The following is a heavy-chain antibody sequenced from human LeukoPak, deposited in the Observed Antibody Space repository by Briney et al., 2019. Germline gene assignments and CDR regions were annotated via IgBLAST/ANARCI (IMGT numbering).Heavy chain of an antibody. CDR3: AKDSRLSLDY. V-gene: IGHV3-30*18. Sequence: GGSLRLSCAASGFTFSNYGMHWVRQAPGKGLEWVAGISNDGNKKYYADSVKGRFIISRDNSKNTLYLQMNSLRAEDTAVYYCAKDSRLSLDYWGQGTLVTVSS. CDR1: GFTFSNYG. J-gene: IGHJ4*02. D-gene: IGHD3-16*02. CDR2: ISNDGNKK.